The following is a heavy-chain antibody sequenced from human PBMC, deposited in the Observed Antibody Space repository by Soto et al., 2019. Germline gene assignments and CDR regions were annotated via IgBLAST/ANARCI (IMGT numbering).Heavy chain of an antibody. CDR2: IYYSGST. CDR1: GGSISSYY. V-gene: IGHV4-59*01. D-gene: IGHD4-17*01. Sequence: SETLSLTXTVSGGSISSYYWSWIRQPPGKGLEWIGYIYYSGSTNYNPSLKSRVTISVDTTKNQFSLKLSSVTAADTAVYYCARASTVTTGYYYYGMDVWGQGTTVTVSS. J-gene: IGHJ6*02. CDR3: ARASTVTTGYYYYGMDV.